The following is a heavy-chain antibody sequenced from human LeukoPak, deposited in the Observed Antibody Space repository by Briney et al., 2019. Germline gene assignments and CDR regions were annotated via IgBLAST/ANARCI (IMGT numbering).Heavy chain of an antibody. V-gene: IGHV1-18*01. Sequence: ASVKVSCKASGYTFTSYGIGWVRQAPGQGLEWMGWINAYNGKTNYVQKFQGRVTVTTDTSTSTAYMELTSLRFDDTAVYYCARGPYPKKYGMDVWGQGTTVTVSS. CDR2: INAYNGKT. CDR1: GYTFTSYG. J-gene: IGHJ6*02. CDR3: ARGPYPKKYGMDV.